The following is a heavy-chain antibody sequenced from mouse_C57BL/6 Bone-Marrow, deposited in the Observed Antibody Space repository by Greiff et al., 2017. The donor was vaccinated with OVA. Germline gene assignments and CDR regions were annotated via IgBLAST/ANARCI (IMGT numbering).Heavy chain of an antibody. D-gene: IGHD1-1*01. CDR3: VAQNYYYGSSYVTSNWYFDV. CDR2: IYPRDGST. Sequence: QVQLKESDAELVKPGASVKISCKVSGYTFTDHTIHWMKQRPEQGLEWIGYIYPRDGSTKYNEKFKGKATLTADKSSSTAYMQLNSLTSEDSAVYFCVAQNYYYGSSYVTSNWYFDVWGTGTTVTVSS. CDR1: GYTFTDHT. V-gene: IGHV1-78*01. J-gene: IGHJ1*03.